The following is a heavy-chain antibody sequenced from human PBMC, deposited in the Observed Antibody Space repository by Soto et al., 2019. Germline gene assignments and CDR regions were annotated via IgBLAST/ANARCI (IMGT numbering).Heavy chain of an antibody. CDR1: GFSLTTSGVG. V-gene: IGHV2-5*02. J-gene: IGHJ1*01. Sequence: QITLKESGPTLVKPTQTLTLTCTFSGFSLTTSGVGVGWIRQPPGKALEWLALIYWDDDKRYSPSLKKRLTITKDTSKNQVVLTMTNIDPVDTATYYFDNRRPAPGTWYFHHWGPGTLVTVSS. D-gene: IGHD6-13*01. CDR2: IYWDDDK. CDR3: DNRRPAPGTWYFHH.